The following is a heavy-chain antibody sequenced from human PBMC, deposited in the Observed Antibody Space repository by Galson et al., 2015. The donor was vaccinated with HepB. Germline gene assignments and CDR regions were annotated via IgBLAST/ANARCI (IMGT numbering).Heavy chain of an antibody. Sequence: LRLSCAASGFTFSSYGMHWVRQAPGKGLEWVAFISYDGSSKYYADSVKGRFTISRDNTKNTLFLRMNSLRAEDTAVYYCAKQYLIRDLPAFDYWGQGTQVTVSS. V-gene: IGHV3-30*18. D-gene: IGHD2-2*02. J-gene: IGHJ4*02. CDR3: AKQYLIRDLPAFDY. CDR2: ISYDGSSK. CDR1: GFTFSSYG.